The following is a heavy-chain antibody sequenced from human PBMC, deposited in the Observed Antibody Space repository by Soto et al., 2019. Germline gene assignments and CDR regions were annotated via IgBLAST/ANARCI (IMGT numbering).Heavy chain of an antibody. CDR3: ATLGGNYDSSGYYYGYFDP. D-gene: IGHD3-22*01. CDR2: ISYDGSNK. Sequence: GGSLRLSCAASGFTFSSYGMHWVRQAPGKGLEWVAVISYDGSNKYYADSVKGRFTISRDNSKNTLYLQMNSLRAEDTAVYYCATLGGNYDSSGYYYGYFDPWGQGTLVTVSS. CDR1: GFTFSSYG. V-gene: IGHV3-30*03. J-gene: IGHJ5*02.